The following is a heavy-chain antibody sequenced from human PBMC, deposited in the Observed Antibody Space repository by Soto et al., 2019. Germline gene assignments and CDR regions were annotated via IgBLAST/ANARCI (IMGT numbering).Heavy chain of an antibody. Sequence: ASVKVSCKASGYTFTSYYMHWVRQAPGQRLEWMGLINPSNGNTRYSQKFQGRVTMTRDTSASTAYMELSSLRSEDTAVYYCARSYSNYGQGGMDVWGQGTTVTVSS. CDR2: INPSNGNT. V-gene: IGHV1-3*01. J-gene: IGHJ6*02. D-gene: IGHD4-4*01. CDR1: GYTFTSYY. CDR3: ARSYSNYGQGGMDV.